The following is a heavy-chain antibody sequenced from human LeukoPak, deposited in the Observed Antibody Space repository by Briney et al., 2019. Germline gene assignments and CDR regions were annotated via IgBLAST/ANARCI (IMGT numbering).Heavy chain of an antibody. D-gene: IGHD3-10*01. V-gene: IGHV1-69*04. CDR3: APQSYSEITIVRGVTWFDP. Sequence: ASVKVSCTASGYTFTSYDINWVRQAPGQGLEWMGRIIPILGIANYAQKFQGRVTITADKSTSTAYMELSSLRSEDTAVYYCAPQSYSEITIVRGVTWFDPWGQGTLVTVSS. J-gene: IGHJ5*02. CDR2: IIPILGIA. CDR1: GYTFTSYD.